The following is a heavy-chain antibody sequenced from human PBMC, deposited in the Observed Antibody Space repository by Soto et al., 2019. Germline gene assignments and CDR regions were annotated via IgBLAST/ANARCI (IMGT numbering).Heavy chain of an antibody. CDR2: ISSRSSTI. CDR3: ASRAVDNVDML. Sequence: PGGALRLSCSASGFTFSRYSMNWVRQALGKGLEWVSYISSRSSTIYYADSWKGRFTISRDNAKNSLYLQMNSLRAEDTAVYYCASRAVDNVDMLWGQGTLVTVSS. J-gene: IGHJ4*02. D-gene: IGHD5-12*01. V-gene: IGHV3-48*01. CDR1: GFTFSRYS.